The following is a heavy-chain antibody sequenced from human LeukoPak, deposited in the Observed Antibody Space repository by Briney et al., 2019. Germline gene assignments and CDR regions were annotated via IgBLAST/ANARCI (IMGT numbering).Heavy chain of an antibody. CDR3: AKGGKWELHPFFDY. D-gene: IGHD1-26*01. V-gene: IGHV3-30*02. CDR2: IRYDGSNK. Sequence: GGSLRLSCAASGFTFSSYGMHWVRQAPGKGLEWVAFIRYDGSNKYYADSVKGRFTISRDNSKNTLYLQMNSLRAEDTAVYYCAKGGKWELHPFFDYWGQGTLVTVSS. J-gene: IGHJ4*02. CDR1: GFTFSSYG.